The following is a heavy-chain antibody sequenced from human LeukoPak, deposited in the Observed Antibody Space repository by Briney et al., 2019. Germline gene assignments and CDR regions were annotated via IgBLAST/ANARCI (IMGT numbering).Heavy chain of an antibody. CDR3: AKGSRHTIFGVIIPFDY. J-gene: IGHJ4*02. V-gene: IGHV3-23*01. Sequence: PGGSLRLSCAASGFTFSSYAMNWVRQAPGKGLEWVSIISGSGDSTYYADSVKGRFTISRDNSKNTLYLRMNSLRAEDTAVYYCAKGSRHTIFGVIIPFDYWGQGTLVTVSS. CDR1: GFTFSSYA. D-gene: IGHD3-3*01. CDR2: ISGSGDST.